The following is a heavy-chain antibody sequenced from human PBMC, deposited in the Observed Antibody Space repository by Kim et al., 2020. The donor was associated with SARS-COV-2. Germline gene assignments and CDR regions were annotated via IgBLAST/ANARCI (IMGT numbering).Heavy chain of an antibody. J-gene: IGHJ4*02. V-gene: IGHV5-51*01. CDR3: ARIGDY. CDR2: YPGDYDT. D-gene: IGHD2-15*01. Sequence: YPGDYDTRYSPSFQGQVTISADKSISTADLQWSSLKASDTAMYYCARIGDYWGQGTLVTVSS.